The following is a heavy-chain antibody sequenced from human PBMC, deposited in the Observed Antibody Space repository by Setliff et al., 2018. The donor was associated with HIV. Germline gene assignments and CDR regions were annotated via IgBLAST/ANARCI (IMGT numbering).Heavy chain of an antibody. V-gene: IGHV3-21*01. CDR1: GFTFSSYA. Sequence: PGGSLRLSCAASGFTFSSYAMSWVRQAPGKGLEWVSAISGSSRYIYHADSVQGRFTISRDNAKNSLYLQMNSLRAEDTAVYYCARSGDGDYYYYMDVWGKGTTVTVSS. J-gene: IGHJ6*03. CDR3: ARSGDGDYYYYMDV. CDR2: ISGSSRYI. D-gene: IGHD7-27*01.